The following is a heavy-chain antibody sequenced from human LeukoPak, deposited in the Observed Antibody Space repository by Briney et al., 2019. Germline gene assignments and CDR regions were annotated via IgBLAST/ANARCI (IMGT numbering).Heavy chain of an antibody. V-gene: IGHV3-23*01. CDR1: GITFGSYA. CDR2: ISGSGADT. CDR3: AKDSTVGELVRGFYYYMDV. Sequence: GGSLRLSCAASGITFGSYAMSWVRQAPGKGLEWISVISGSGADTYYADSVKGRFTISRDNSKNTLYLQMDGLRAEDTAIYYCAKDSTVGELVRGFYYYMDVWGKGTTVTVSS. J-gene: IGHJ6*03. D-gene: IGHD6-6*01.